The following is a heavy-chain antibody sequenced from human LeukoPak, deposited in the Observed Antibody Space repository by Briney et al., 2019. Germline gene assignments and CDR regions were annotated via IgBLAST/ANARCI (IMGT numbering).Heavy chain of an antibody. CDR2: IKEDGSKI. CDR3: ARDRGLQGWHFDL. D-gene: IGHD1-1*01. CDR1: GFSLSTSW. J-gene: IGHJ2*01. V-gene: IGHV3-7*01. Sequence: GGSLRLSCAASGFSLSTSWMSWVRQAPGKGLEWLGDIKEDGSKIYYVDSVKGRFTISRDNAKNSLYPQMNNLRVEETAVYYCARDRGLQGWHFDLWGRGTLVTVSS.